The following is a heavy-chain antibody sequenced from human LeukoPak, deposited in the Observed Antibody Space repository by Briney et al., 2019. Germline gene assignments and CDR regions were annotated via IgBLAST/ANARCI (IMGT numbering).Heavy chain of an antibody. J-gene: IGHJ3*02. D-gene: IGHD5-24*01. CDR3: ARGLGRWLQVGAFEI. Sequence: PSETLSLTCAVYGGSFSGYYWSWIRQPPGKGLEWIGEINHSGSTNYNPSLKSRVITSVDTSKNQLSLKLNSVIAADTAVYYCARGLGRWLQVGAFEIWGQGTMVTVSS. CDR2: INHSGST. V-gene: IGHV4-34*01. CDR1: GGSFSGYY.